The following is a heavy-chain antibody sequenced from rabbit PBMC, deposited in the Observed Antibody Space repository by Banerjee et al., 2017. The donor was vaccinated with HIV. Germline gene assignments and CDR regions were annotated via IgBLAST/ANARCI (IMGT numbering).Heavy chain of an antibody. CDR3: AREDISVWGFNL. D-gene: IGHD4-1*01. CDR2: IDPDFVNR. J-gene: IGHJ4*01. V-gene: IGHV1S40*01. CDR1: GFSFTSMYY. Sequence: QSLEESGGDLVKPEGSLTLTCTASGFSFTSMYYACWVRQAPGKGLEWIGYIDPDFVNRYYASWVNGRFTISKTSSTTVTLQMTSLTAADTATYFCAREDISVWGFNLWGPGTLVTVS.